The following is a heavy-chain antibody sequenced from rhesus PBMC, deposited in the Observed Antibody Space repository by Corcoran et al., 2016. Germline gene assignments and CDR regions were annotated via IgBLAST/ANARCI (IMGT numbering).Heavy chain of an antibody. CDR1: GGSISSGYYY. D-gene: IGHD2-2*01. V-gene: IGHV4-122*02. CDR3: AREGWSTSTTDDFDS. Sequence: QVQLQESGPGLVKPSETLSLTCAVSGGSISSGYYYWSWIRQPPGKGLEWIGYITYSGSTSYNPSLQSRVPISRDTSKNQFSLKLSSVTAADTAVYYCAREGWSTSTTDDFDSWGQGVLVTVSS. J-gene: IGHJ4*01. CDR2: ITYSGST.